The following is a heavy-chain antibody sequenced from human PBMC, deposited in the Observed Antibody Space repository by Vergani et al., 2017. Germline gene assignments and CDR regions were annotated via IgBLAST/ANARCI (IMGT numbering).Heavy chain of an antibody. CDR2: IYYSGST. CDR1: GGSISSYY. J-gene: IGHJ6*02. V-gene: IGHV4-59*01. D-gene: IGHD6-13*01. Sequence: QVQLQESGPGLVKPSETLSLTCTVSGGSISSYYWSWIRQPPGKGLEWIGYIYYSGSTNYNPSLKSRVTISVDTSKNQFSLKLSSVTAADTAVYYCAREGAGIHYYYGMDVWGQGTTVTVSS. CDR3: AREGAGIHYYYGMDV.